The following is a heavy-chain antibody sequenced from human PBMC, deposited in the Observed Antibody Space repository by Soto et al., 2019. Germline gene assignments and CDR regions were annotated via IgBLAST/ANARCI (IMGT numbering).Heavy chain of an antibody. CDR1: GYTFTGYY. D-gene: IGHD2-15*01. CDR2: INPNSGGT. J-gene: IGHJ4*02. Sequence: QVQLVQSGAEVKKPGASVKVSCKASGYTFTGYYMHWVRQAPGQGLEWMGWINPNSGGTNYAQKFQGWVTMTRDTSISTGYMELSRLRSDDTAVYYCAIVGFRDCSGGSCYDDYWGQGTLVTVSS. CDR3: AIVGFRDCSGGSCYDDY. V-gene: IGHV1-2*04.